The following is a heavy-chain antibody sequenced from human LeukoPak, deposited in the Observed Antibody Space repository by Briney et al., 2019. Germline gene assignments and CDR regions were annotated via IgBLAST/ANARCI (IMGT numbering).Heavy chain of an antibody. CDR2: INHSGST. V-gene: IGHV4-34*01. Sequence: PSETLSLTCAVYGGSFSGYYWSWIRQPPGKGLEWIGEINHSGSTNYNPSLKSRVTISVDTSKNQFSLKLSSVTAADTAVYYCARSDYSNYVDYWGQGTLVTVSS. J-gene: IGHJ4*02. CDR1: GGSFSGYY. D-gene: IGHD4-11*01. CDR3: ARSDYSNYVDY.